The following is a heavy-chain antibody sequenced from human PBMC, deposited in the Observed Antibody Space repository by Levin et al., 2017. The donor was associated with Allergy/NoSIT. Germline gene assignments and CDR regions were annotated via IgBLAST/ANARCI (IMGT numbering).Heavy chain of an antibody. D-gene: IGHD6-19*01. J-gene: IGHJ4*02. V-gene: IGHV3-23*01. Sequence: GESLKISCAASGFTFSSYAMSWVRQAPGKGLEWVSSISGSGGSTYYADSVKGRFTISRDNSKNTLYLQMNSLRAEDTAVYYCAKERLGSGWFYTNYYFDYWGQGTLVTVSS. CDR2: ISGSGGST. CDR1: GFTFSSYA. CDR3: AKERLGSGWFYTNYYFDY.